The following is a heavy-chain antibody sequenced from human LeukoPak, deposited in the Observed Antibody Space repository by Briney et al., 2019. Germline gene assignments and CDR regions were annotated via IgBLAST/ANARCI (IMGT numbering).Heavy chain of an antibody. Sequence: RGSLRLSCAASGFTFDDYAMHWVRQAPGKGLEWVAVIWYDGSNKYYADSVKGRFTISRDNSKNTLYLQMNSLRAEDTAVYYCARDLGGYDYFDYWGQGTLVTVSS. D-gene: IGHD5-12*01. J-gene: IGHJ4*02. CDR1: GFTFDDYA. V-gene: IGHV3-33*08. CDR2: IWYDGSNK. CDR3: ARDLGGYDYFDY.